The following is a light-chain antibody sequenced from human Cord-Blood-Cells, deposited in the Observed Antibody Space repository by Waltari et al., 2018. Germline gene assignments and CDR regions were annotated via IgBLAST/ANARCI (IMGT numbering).Light chain of an antibody. Sequence: QLVLTQSPSASASLGASVKLTCTLSSGHSSYAIAWHPQQPEKGPRYLMKLNSGGSHSKGDGIPDRFSGSSSGAERYLTISSLQSEDEADYYCQTWGTGIQVFGGGTKLTVL. V-gene: IGLV4-69*01. J-gene: IGLJ3*02. CDR3: QTWGTGIQV. CDR1: SGHSSYA. CDR2: LNSGGSH.